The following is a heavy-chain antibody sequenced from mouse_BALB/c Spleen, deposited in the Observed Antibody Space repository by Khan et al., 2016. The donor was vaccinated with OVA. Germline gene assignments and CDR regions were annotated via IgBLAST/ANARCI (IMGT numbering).Heavy chain of an antibody. CDR1: GYTFTDFL. D-gene: IGHD3-2*02. CDR2: IYPGSGYI. Sequence: VQLQESGPELVKPGASVKMSCKASGYTFTDFLISWLKQRPGQGLEWFGEIYPGSGYIYYNEKFKGKATLTSDKSSNTAYMQLSSLTSEDSAVYFCARAGYGGFAHWGQGTLVTVSA. V-gene: IGHV1-77*01. J-gene: IGHJ3*01. CDR3: ARAGYGGFAH.